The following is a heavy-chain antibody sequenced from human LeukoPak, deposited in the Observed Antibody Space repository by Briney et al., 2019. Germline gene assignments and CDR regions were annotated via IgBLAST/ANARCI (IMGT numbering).Heavy chain of an antibody. CDR2: ISAYNGNT. CDR1: GYTFTSYG. V-gene: IGHV1-18*01. CDR3: ARGQLLAYCGGDCSPTGDWFDP. Sequence: ASVKVSCTASGYTFTSYGISWVRQAPGQGLEWMGWISAYNGNTNYAQKLQGRVTITTDTSTSTAYTELRSLRSDDTAVYYCARGQLLAYCGGDCSPTGDWFDPWGQGTLVTVSS. D-gene: IGHD2-21*02. J-gene: IGHJ5*02.